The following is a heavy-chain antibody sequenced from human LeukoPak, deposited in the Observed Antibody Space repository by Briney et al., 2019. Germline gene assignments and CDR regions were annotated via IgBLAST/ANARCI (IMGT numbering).Heavy chain of an antibody. CDR1: GFTFSNAW. CDR3: TTDKGDGSGDY. CDR2: IKSKTDGGTT. Sequence: GGSLRLSCAASGFTFSNAWMSWVRQAPGKGLEWVGRIKSKTDGGTTDYAAPVKGRFTISRDDSKNTLYPQMNSLKTEDTAVYYCTTDKGDGSGDYWGQGTLVTVSS. J-gene: IGHJ4*02. D-gene: IGHD3-10*01. V-gene: IGHV3-15*01.